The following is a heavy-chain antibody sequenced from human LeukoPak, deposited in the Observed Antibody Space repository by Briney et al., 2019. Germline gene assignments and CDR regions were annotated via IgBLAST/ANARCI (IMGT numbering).Heavy chain of an antibody. Sequence: GGSLRLSCAASGFTFSSYSMNWVRQAPGKGLEWVSSISSSSSYVYYADSVKGRFTISRDNAKNSLYLQMNSLRAEDTAVYYCARDPSPCDFWSGYAADGNWFDPWGQGTLVTVSS. CDR3: ARDPSPCDFWSGYAADGNWFDP. CDR2: ISSSSSYV. V-gene: IGHV3-21*01. D-gene: IGHD3-3*01. CDR1: GFTFSSYS. J-gene: IGHJ5*02.